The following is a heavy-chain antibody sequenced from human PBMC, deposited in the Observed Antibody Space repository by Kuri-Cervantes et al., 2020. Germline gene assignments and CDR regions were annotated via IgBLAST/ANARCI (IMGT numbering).Heavy chain of an antibody. Sequence: GSLRLSCTVSGGSISSSSYYWGWIRQPPGKGLEWIGEINHSGSTNYNPSLKSRVTISVDTSKNQFSLKLSSVTAADTAVYYCARRRIAVAGRGWFDPWGQGTLVTVSS. CDR1: GGSISSSSYY. V-gene: IGHV4-39*07. CDR2: INHSGST. D-gene: IGHD6-19*01. CDR3: ARRRIAVAGRGWFDP. J-gene: IGHJ5*02.